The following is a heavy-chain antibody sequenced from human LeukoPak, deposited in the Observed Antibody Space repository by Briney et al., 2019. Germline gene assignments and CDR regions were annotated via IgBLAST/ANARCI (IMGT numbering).Heavy chain of an antibody. V-gene: IGHV1-69*01. Sequence: SVKVSCKASGGTFSSYAISWVRQAPGQGLEWMGGIIPIFGTANYAQKFQGRVTITADESTSTAYMELSSLRSEDTAVYYCARDREPGTSASRFDYWGQGTLVTVSS. CDR3: ARDREPGTSASRFDY. CDR1: GGTFSSYA. CDR2: IIPIFGTA. D-gene: IGHD2-8*02. J-gene: IGHJ4*02.